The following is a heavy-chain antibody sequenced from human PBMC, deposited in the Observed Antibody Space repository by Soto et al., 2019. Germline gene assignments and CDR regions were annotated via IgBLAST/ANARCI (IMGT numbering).Heavy chain of an antibody. CDR3: ARSITMVRGVIPYYYYYGMDV. D-gene: IGHD3-10*01. J-gene: IGHJ6*02. Sequence: EVQLVESGGGLVQPGGSLRLSCAASGFTFSSYWMHWVRQAPGKGLVWVSRINSDGSSTSYADSVKGRFTISRDNAKNTLYLQMNSLRAEDTAVYYCARSITMVRGVIPYYYYYGMDVWGQGTTVTVSS. CDR1: GFTFSSYW. V-gene: IGHV3-74*01. CDR2: INSDGSST.